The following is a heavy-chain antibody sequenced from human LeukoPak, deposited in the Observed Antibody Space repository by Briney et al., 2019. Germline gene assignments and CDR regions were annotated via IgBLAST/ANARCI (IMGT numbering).Heavy chain of an antibody. Sequence: GGSLRLSCAASGFIFSSYEMNWVRRAPGKGLEWISYISTRSKSIYYADSVKGRFTISRDDAKNSLFLQMNSLRAEDTAVYYCARAGQPLDYWGQGTLVTVSS. J-gene: IGHJ4*02. CDR2: ISTRSKSI. CDR1: GFIFSSYE. CDR3: ARAGQPLDY. D-gene: IGHD3-10*01. V-gene: IGHV3-48*03.